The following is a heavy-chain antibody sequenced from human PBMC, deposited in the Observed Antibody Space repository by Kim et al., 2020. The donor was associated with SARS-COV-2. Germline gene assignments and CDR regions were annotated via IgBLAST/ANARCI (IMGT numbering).Heavy chain of an antibody. J-gene: IGHJ6*02. Sequence: SETLSLTCTVSGGSISSYYWSWIRQPPGKGLEWIGYIYYSGSTNYNPSLKSRVTISVDTSKNQFSLKLSSVTAADTAVYYCARGGSGYYYGLSYYYGMDVWGQGTTVTVSS. V-gene: IGHV4-59*13. CDR3: ARGGSGYYYGLSYYYGMDV. CDR2: IYYSGST. D-gene: IGHD3-22*01. CDR1: GGSISSYY.